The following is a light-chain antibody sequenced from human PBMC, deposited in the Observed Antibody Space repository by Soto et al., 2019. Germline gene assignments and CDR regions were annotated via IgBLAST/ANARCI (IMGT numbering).Light chain of an antibody. J-gene: IGKJ5*01. CDR3: QQYNNWPIT. V-gene: IGKV3-15*01. CDR1: QNILSN. Sequence: EIVMTQSPATLSVSPGERATLSCRASQNILSNLAWCQQKPGQAPRLLIYGASTRATGIPARFSGSGSGTEFTLTISSLQSEDFETYYCQQYNNWPITFGQGTRLEIK. CDR2: GAS.